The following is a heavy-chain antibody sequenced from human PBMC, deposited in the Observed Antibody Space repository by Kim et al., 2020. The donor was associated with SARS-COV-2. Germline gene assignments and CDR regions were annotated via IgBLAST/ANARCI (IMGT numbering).Heavy chain of an antibody. CDR3: ASWGLYGSGSYYSAY. CDR2: IYTSGST. Sequence: SETLSLTCTVSGGSISSGSYYWSWIRQPAGKGLEWIGRIYTSGSTNYNPSLKSRVTISVDTSKNQFSLKLSSVTAADTAVYYCASWGLYGSGSYYSAYWGQGTLVTVSS. V-gene: IGHV4-61*02. J-gene: IGHJ4*02. D-gene: IGHD3-10*01. CDR1: GGSISSGSYY.